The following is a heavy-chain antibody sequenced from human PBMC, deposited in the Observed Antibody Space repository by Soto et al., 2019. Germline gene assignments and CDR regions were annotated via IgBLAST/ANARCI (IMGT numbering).Heavy chain of an antibody. V-gene: IGHV1-2*02. J-gene: IGHJ6*02. D-gene: IGHD4-4*01. CDR2: INPSSGGT. Sequence: ASVKVSCKASGYPFTGPYIYWVRQAPGQGLEWMGWINPSSGGTEFAEKFQGRVTVTRDTSIRTVFLELNSLTSDDTGVYFCARDFRTYSNGVDVSGQGTEVTV. CDR1: GYPFTGPY. CDR3: ARDFRTYSNGVDV.